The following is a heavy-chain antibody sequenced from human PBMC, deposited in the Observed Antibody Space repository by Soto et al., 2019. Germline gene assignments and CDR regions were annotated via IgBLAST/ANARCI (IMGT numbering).Heavy chain of an antibody. Sequence: QVQLVESGGGVVQPGRSLRLSCAASGFTFSIYGMHWVRQAPGKGLEWVAIAWCDGSIEYYADSVKGRFTISRDNSKNTLYLQMNSLRAEDTAVYYCARDNHLGYCSGGSCYGLDSWGQGTLVTVSS. CDR2: AWCDGSIE. D-gene: IGHD2-15*01. CDR1: GFTFSIYG. J-gene: IGHJ5*01. V-gene: IGHV3-33*01. CDR3: ARDNHLGYCSGGSCYGLDS.